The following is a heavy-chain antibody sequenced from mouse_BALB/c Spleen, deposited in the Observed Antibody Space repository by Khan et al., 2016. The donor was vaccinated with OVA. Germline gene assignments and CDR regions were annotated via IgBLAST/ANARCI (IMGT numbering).Heavy chain of an antibody. V-gene: IGHV5-17*02. CDR1: GFTFRSFG. Sequence: EVELVESGGGLVQPGGSRKLSCTASGFTFRSFGMPSVRQSPEKGLEWVAYIGSDSSTIYYADTVKRRFTISRDNPKNTLLLQLTSLRSEDTAMYYWASTCYWSWFDTWGQGTLVTVSA. J-gene: IGHJ3*01. D-gene: IGHD2-12*01. CDR3: ASTCYWSWFDT. CDR2: IGSDSSTI.